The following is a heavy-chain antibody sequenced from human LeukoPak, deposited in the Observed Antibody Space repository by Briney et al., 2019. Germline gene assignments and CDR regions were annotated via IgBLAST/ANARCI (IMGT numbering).Heavy chain of an antibody. CDR3: ASGGTMVRGVIRPYYFDY. V-gene: IGHV4-4*02. D-gene: IGHD3-10*01. CDR2: IYHSGST. Sequence: SETLSLTCAVSGGSISSSNWWSWVRQPPGKGLEWIGVIYHSGSTNYNPSLKSRVTISVDKSKNQFSLKLSSVTAADTAVYYCASGGTMVRGVIRPYYFDYWGQGTLVTVSS. J-gene: IGHJ4*02. CDR1: GGSISSSNW.